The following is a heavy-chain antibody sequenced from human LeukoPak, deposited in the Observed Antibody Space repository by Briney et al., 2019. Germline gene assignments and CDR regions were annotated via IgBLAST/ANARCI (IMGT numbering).Heavy chain of an antibody. J-gene: IGHJ4*02. Sequence: PGGSLRLSCAASGFTFDDYAMHWVRQAPGKGLEWVSLISGDGGSTYYADSVKGRFTISRDNSKNSLYLQMKSLRTEDTALYYCATSPPYYYDSSGYPDYWGQGTLVTVSS. CDR1: GFTFDDYA. V-gene: IGHV3-43*02. CDR2: ISGDGGST. CDR3: ATSPPYYYDSSGYPDY. D-gene: IGHD3-22*01.